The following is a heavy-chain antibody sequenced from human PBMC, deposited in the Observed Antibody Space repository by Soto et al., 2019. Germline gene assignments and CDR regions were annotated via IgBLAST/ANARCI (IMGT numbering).Heavy chain of an antibody. CDR3: GRAWILGYCSGGSCYAPYGMDV. D-gene: IGHD2-15*01. J-gene: IGHJ6*02. CDR2: IYYSGST. Sequence: SETLSLTCTVSGGSISSYYLSWIRRPPGKGLEWIGYIYYSGSTNYNPSLKSRVTISVDTSKNQFSLKLSSVTAADTAVYYCGRAWILGYCSGGSCYAPYGMDVWGQGTTVTVSS. V-gene: IGHV4-59*01. CDR1: GGSISSYY.